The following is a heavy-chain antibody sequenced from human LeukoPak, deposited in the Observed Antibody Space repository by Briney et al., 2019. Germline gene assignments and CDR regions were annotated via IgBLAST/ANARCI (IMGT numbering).Heavy chain of an antibody. CDR3: AREAVNSYLAFDY. CDR1: GFTFSSYE. J-gene: IGHJ4*02. D-gene: IGHD2-21*01. V-gene: IGHV3-48*03. CDR2: ISSSGSTI. Sequence: PGGSLRLSCAASGFTFSSYEMNWVRQAPGKGLEWVSYISSSGSTIYYADSVKGRFTISRDNAKNSLYLQMNSLRAEDTAVYYCAREAVNSYLAFDYWGQGTLVTVSS.